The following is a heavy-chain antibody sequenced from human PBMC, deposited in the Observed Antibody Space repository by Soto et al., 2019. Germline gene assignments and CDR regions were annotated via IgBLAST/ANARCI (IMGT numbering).Heavy chain of an antibody. Sequence: PGGSLRLSCAASGFTFSSYAMHWVRQAPGKGLEWVAVISYDGSNKYYADSVKGRFTISRDNSKNTLYLQMNSLRAEDTAVYYCARDLSSSDHYGMDVWGQGTTVTVSS. J-gene: IGHJ6*02. CDR3: ARDLSSSDHYGMDV. D-gene: IGHD6-6*01. CDR1: GFTFSSYA. V-gene: IGHV3-30-3*01. CDR2: ISYDGSNK.